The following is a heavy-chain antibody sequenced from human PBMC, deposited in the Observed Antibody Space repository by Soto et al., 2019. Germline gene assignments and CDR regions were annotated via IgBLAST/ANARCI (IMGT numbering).Heavy chain of an antibody. CDR3: AKDNGRGGGSVFHY. CDR1: GFIWSNYS. Sequence: XGSLRVTCAPSGFIWSNYSMSWVRQARGKGLEWVSAISGSGADTYYTESVKGRFTIARDNFKNTLYLQMNSLRAEDTAVYYCAKDNGRGGGSVFHYWGQGTLVTVSP. J-gene: IGHJ4*02. V-gene: IGHV3-23*01. CDR2: ISGSGADT. D-gene: IGHD2-15*01.